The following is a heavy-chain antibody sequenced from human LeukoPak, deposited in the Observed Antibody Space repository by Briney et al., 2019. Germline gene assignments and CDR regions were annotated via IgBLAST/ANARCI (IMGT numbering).Heavy chain of an antibody. V-gene: IGHV4-30-2*01. D-gene: IGHD1-1*01. Sequence: SETLSLTCAVSGGSISSGGYSWSWIREPPGKGLEWIGYIYYSGSTYYNPSLKSRVTISVDRSKNQFSLKLSSVTAADTAVYYCARGVQYVVSQHGNWFDPWGQGTLVTVSS. J-gene: IGHJ5*02. CDR3: ARGVQYVVSQHGNWFDP. CDR2: IYYSGST. CDR1: GGSISSGGYS.